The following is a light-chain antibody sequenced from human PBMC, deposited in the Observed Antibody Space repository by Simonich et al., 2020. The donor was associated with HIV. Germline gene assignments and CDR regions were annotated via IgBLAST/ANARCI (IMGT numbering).Light chain of an antibody. V-gene: IGKV1-5*03. Sequence: IQLTQSLSFLSSSVVDRVPITCRASQSSRLAWYQQKPGTAPKLLIYKASSLESGVPSRFSGSGSGTEFTLTISSLQPDDFATYSCQQYNSYPYTFGQGTKLEIK. CDR2: KAS. J-gene: IGKJ2*01. CDR1: QSSR. CDR3: QQYNSYPYT.